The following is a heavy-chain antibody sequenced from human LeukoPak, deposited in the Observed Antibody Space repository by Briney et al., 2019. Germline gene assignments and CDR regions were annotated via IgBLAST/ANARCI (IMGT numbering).Heavy chain of an antibody. D-gene: IGHD3-10*01. CDR3: ARGIAMVRGVVYFDY. J-gene: IGHJ4*02. Sequence: SQTLSLTCAISGDSVSSNSAAWNWIRQSPSSGLEWLGRTYYRSKWYNDYAVSVKSRITINPDTSKNQFSLQLNSVTPEDTAVYYCARGIAMVRGVVYFDYWGQGTLVTVSS. V-gene: IGHV6-1*01. CDR1: GDSVSSNSAA. CDR2: TYYRSKWYN.